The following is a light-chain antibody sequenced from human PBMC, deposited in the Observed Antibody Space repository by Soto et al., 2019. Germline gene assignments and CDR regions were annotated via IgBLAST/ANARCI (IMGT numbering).Light chain of an antibody. CDR2: GTS. CDR3: QQYSTSPPT. J-gene: IGKJ4*01. CDR1: QTVGGNY. V-gene: IGKV3-20*01. Sequence: EIVLTQSPGTLSLSPGEGATLSCRASQTVGGNYLAWYQQKPGHAPRLLIYGTSNRATGIPDRFSGSGSGTDFSLSISRLEPEDFAVFYCQQYSTSPPTFGGGTKVEIK.